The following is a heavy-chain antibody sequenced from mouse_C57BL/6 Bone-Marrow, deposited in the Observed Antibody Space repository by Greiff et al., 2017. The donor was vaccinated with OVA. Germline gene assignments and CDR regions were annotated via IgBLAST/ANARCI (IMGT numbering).Heavy chain of an antibody. V-gene: IGHV5-2*01. D-gene: IGHD2-5*01. J-gene: IGHJ4*01. CDR2: INSDGGST. CDR1: EYEFPSHD. Sequence: EVNVVESGGGLVQPGESLKLSCESNEYEFPSHDMSWVRKTPEKRLELVAAINSDGGSTYYPDTMERRFIISRDNTKKTLYLQMSSLRSEDTALYYCARRKDYSNSMDYWGQGTSVTVSS. CDR3: ARRKDYSNSMDY.